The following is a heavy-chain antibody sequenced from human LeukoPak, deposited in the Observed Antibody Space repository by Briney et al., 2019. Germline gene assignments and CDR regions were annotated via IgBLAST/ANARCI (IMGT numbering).Heavy chain of an antibody. J-gene: IGHJ4*02. D-gene: IGHD3-22*01. Sequence: SETLSLTCTVSGGSISSSSYYWGWIRQPPGKGLEWIGSIYYSGSTYYNPSLKSRVTISVDTSKNQFSLKLSSVTAADTAVYYCARDRAPYYYDSSGLGGFDYWGQGTLVTVSS. CDR2: IYYSGST. CDR1: GGSISSSSYY. V-gene: IGHV4-39*07. CDR3: ARDRAPYYYDSSGLGGFDY.